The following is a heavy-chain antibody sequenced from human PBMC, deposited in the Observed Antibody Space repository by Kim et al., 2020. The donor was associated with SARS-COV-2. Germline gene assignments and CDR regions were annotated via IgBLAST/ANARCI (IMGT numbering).Heavy chain of an antibody. V-gene: IGHV3-21*01. CDR2: ISSSSSYI. CDR1: GFTFSSYS. J-gene: IGHJ4*02. Sequence: GGSLRLSCAASGFTFSSYSMNWVRQAPGNGLEWVSSISSSSSYIYYADSVKGRFTISRDNAKNSLYLQMNSLRAEDTAVYYCARDQYYYGSGSPAFDYWGQGTLVTVSS. CDR3: ARDQYYYGSGSPAFDY. D-gene: IGHD3-10*01.